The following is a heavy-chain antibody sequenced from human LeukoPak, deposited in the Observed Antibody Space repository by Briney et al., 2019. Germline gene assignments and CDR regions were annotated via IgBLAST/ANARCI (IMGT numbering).Heavy chain of an antibody. CDR1: GYTFTSYY. CDR2: TNPSGGST. V-gene: IGHV1-46*01. D-gene: IGHD6-19*01. J-gene: IGHJ6*03. Sequence: ASVKVSCKASGYTFTSYYMHWVRQAPGQGLEWMGITNPSGGSTSYAQKLQGRVTMTTDTSTSTAYMELRSLRSDDTAVYYCAREQWLATAPVYYYYYMDVWGKGTTVTVSS. CDR3: AREQWLATAPVYYYYYMDV.